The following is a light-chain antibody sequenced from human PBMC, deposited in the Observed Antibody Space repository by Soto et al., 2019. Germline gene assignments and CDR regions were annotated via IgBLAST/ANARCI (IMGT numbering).Light chain of an antibody. CDR1: QSVSSVS. J-gene: IGKJ2*01. V-gene: IGKV3-20*01. Sequence: EIVLTQSPGTLSLSPGERATLSCRASQSVSSVSLAWYQQNPGQAPRLLIDGASSRATVIPDRFSGSGSGTAFTVISRRLEAEAFALYYEHHYGTSLYTFGQGTKLEIK. CDR3: HHYGTSLYT. CDR2: GAS.